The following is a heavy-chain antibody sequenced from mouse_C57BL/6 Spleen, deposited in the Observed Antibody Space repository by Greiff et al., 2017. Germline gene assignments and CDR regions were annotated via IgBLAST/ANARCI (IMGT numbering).Heavy chain of an antibody. CDR3: ARSGYYGSSPLGYFDV. CDR2: IDPSDSYT. J-gene: IGHJ1*03. CDR1: GYTFTSYW. V-gene: IGHV1-69*01. D-gene: IGHD1-1*01. Sequence: QVQLQQPGAELVMPGASVKLSCKASGYTFTSYWMHWVKQRPGQGLAWIGEIDPSDSYTNYNQKFKGKSTLTVDKSSSPAYMQLSSLTSEDSAVYYCARSGYYGSSPLGYFDVWGTGTTVTVSS.